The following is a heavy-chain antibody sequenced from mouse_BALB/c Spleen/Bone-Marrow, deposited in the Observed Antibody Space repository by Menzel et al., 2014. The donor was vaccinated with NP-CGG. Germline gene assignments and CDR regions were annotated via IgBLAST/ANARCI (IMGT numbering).Heavy chain of an antibody. CDR3: ARRGNWDGRAAMDY. Sequence: EVMLVESGGDLVKPGGSLKLSCAASGFTFSSYGMSWVRQTPDKRLEWVATINSGGVNTYHIDSVKGRFTISRDNAKNTLYLQMSSLKSEDTAMYHCARRGNWDGRAAMDYWGQGASVTVSS. CDR2: INSGGVNT. V-gene: IGHV5-6*02. D-gene: IGHD4-1*01. J-gene: IGHJ4*01. CDR1: GFTFSSYG.